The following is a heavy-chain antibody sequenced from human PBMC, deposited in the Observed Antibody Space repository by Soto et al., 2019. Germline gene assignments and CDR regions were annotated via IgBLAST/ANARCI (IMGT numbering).Heavy chain of an antibody. D-gene: IGHD6-13*01. CDR2: INADNGNT. J-gene: IGHJ4*02. Sequence: ASVKVSCKASGYTFTSYGIRWVRQAPGQGLEWMGWINADNGNTNYSQKLQGRVTITTDTSTSTAYMELTSLRSDDTAVYYCGPGSSSWGQIDFWGQGTLVTVSS. CDR1: GYTFTSYG. V-gene: IGHV1-18*04. CDR3: GPGSSSWGQIDF.